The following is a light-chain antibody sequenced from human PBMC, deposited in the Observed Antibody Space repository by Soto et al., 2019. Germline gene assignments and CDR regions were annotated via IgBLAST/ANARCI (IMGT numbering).Light chain of an antibody. CDR3: RKRSNWPPLT. V-gene: IGKV3-11*01. CDR2: DAS. CDR1: QSVSSY. Sequence: EIVLTQSPATLSLSPGERATLSCRASQSVSSYLAWYQQKPGQAPRLLIYDASNRATGIPARFSGSGSGTDFTLTISSLAPEDLVFYYGRKRSNWPPLTCGGGTKVEIK. J-gene: IGKJ4*01.